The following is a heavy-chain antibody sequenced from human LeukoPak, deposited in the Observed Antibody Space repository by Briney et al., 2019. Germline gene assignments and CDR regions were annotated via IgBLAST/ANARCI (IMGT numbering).Heavy chain of an antibody. CDR2: ISGSAGST. D-gene: IGHD1-1*01. V-gene: IGHV3-23*01. Sequence: PGGSLRLSCVASRFIFSSYAMSWVRQAPGGGLEWVSVISGSAGSTYYADSVKGRFTISRDNSKNTLYLQMNSLRAEDTAIYYCAKYNGGYYSYYYMDVWGKGTTVTISS. J-gene: IGHJ6*03. CDR1: RFIFSSYA. CDR3: AKYNGGYYSYYYMDV.